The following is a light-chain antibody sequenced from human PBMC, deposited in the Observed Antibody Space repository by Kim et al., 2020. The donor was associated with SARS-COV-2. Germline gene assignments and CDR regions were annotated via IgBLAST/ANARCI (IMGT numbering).Light chain of an antibody. CDR3: NSRDSSGNLYV. V-gene: IGLV3-19*01. J-gene: IGLJ1*01. Sequence: SSELTQDPAVSVALGQTVSFTCQGDSLRTYYAGWYQQKPGQAPVLVIYGKNNRPSGIPDRFSGSSSGDTASLTITGAQAEDEADYYCNSRDSSGNLYVFGTGIKVTVL. CDR2: GKN. CDR1: SLRTYY.